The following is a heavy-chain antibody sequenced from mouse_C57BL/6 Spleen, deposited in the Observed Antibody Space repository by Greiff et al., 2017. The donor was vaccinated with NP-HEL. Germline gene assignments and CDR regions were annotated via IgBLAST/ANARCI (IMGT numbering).Heavy chain of an antibody. D-gene: IGHD1-1*01. J-gene: IGHJ1*03. CDR2: IDPSDSYT. CDR3: SRGFMTTLADWYFDV. Sequence: QVQLQQPGAELVKPGASVKLSCKASGYTFTSYWMQWVKQRPGQGLEWIGEIDPSDSYTNYNQKFKGKAKLTVDTSSSTAYMQLSSLTSEDSAVYYCSRGFMTTLADWYFDVWGTGTTVTVSS. CDR1: GYTFTSYW. V-gene: IGHV1-50*01.